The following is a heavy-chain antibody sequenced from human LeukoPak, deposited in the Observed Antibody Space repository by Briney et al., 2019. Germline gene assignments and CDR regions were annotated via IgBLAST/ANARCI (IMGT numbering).Heavy chain of an antibody. D-gene: IGHD2-2*03. Sequence: ASVKVSCKASGYTFASFGITWVRQAPGQGLEWMGWINTHNGDTNYAQKLQGRVTMTTDTSTSTAYMELRSLRSDDTAVYYCARDGYRPSGYFYYMDVWGKGTTVTASS. CDR1: GYTFASFG. J-gene: IGHJ6*03. CDR3: ARDGYRPSGYFYYMDV. V-gene: IGHV1-18*01. CDR2: INTHNGDT.